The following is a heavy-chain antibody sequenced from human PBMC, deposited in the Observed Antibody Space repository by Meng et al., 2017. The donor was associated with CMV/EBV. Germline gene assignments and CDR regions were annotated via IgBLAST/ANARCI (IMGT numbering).Heavy chain of an antibody. V-gene: IGHV1-2*02. CDR3: ARESNVDTAMVDY. Sequence: KASALTFTGYYMHWVRQAPGQGLEWMGWINPNSGGTNYAQKFQGRVTMTRDTSISTAYMELSRLRSDDTAVYYCARESNVDTAMVDYWGQGTLVTVSS. CDR1: ALTFTGYY. J-gene: IGHJ4*02. CDR2: INPNSGGT. D-gene: IGHD5-18*01.